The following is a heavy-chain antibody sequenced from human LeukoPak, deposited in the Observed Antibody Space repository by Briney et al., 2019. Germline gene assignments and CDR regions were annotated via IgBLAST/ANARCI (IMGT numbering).Heavy chain of an antibody. CDR1: GFTFSSYS. V-gene: IGHV3-21*01. J-gene: IGHJ4*02. CDR3: ARGGQSPLWPDLFDY. D-gene: IGHD1-14*01. CDR2: ISSSSSYI. Sequence: GGSLRLSCAASGFTFSSYSMNWVRQAPGKGLEWVSSISSSSSYIYYADSVKGRFTISRDNAKNSLYLQMNSLRAEDTAVYYCARGGQSPLWPDLFDYWGQGTLVTVSS.